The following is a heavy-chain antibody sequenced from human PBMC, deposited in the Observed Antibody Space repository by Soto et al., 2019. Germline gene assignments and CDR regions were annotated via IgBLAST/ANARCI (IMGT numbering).Heavy chain of an antibody. D-gene: IGHD3-22*01. Sequence: SETLSLTCAVYGGSFSGYYWSWIRQHPGKGLEWIGYIYYSGSTYYNPSLKSRVTISVDTSKNQFSLKLSSVTAADTAVYYCARDSYYDSSGYSLDYWGQGALVTSPQ. CDR1: GGSFSGYY. CDR3: ARDSYYDSSGYSLDY. CDR2: IYYSGST. V-gene: IGHV4-31*11. J-gene: IGHJ4*02.